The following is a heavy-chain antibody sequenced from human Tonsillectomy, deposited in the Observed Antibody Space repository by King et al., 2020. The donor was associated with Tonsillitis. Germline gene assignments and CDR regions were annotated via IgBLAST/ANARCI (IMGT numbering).Heavy chain of an antibody. J-gene: IGHJ3*02. CDR2: ISGSGGST. CDR3: AKGPGAARNAFEI. CDR1: GV. V-gene: IGHV3-23*04. D-gene: IGHD6-25*01. Sequence: VQLVESGGGLVQPGGSLRLSCAASGVMSWVRQAPGKGPEWVSGISGSGGSTYYADSVKGRFTISRDNSKNTLFLQLNSLRADDTAVYYCAKGPGAARNAFEIWGQGTMVTVSS.